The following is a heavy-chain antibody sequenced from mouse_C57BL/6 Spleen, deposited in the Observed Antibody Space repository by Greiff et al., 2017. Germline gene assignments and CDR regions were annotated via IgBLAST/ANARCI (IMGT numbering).Heavy chain of an antibody. D-gene: IGHD1-1*01. V-gene: IGHV5-9*01. J-gene: IGHJ2*01. CDR3: AILTTVVPYFDY. CDR2: ISGGGGNT. CDR1: GFTFSSYT. Sequence: DVHLVESGGGLVKPGGSLKLSCAASGFTFSSYTMSWVRQTPEKRLEWVATISGGGGNTDYPDSMKGRFTISRDNAKNTLYLQMSSLRSEDTALYYCAILTTVVPYFDYWGQGTTLTVSS.